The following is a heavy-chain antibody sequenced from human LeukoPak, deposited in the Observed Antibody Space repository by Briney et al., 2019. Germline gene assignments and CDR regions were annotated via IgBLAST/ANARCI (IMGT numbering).Heavy chain of an antibody. Sequence: GGSLRLSCAASGFTFSSYAMSWVRQAPGKGLERVSSISGSGTNTYYADSVKGRFTISRDNSRNLLFLQMSSLRVEDTAVYYCAKRRHYYGSGDYYRDPWGQGTLVTVSS. D-gene: IGHD3-10*01. CDR1: GFTFSSYA. J-gene: IGHJ5*02. CDR2: ISGSGTNT. CDR3: AKRRHYYGSGDYYRDP. V-gene: IGHV3-23*01.